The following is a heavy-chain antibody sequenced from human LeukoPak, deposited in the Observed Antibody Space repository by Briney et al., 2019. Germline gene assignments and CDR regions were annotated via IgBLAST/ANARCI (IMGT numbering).Heavy chain of an antibody. CDR3: ARAKPLGYCSGGSCYRTHYFDY. CDR2: IYTSGIT. J-gene: IGHJ4*02. V-gene: IGHV4-61*02. CDR1: GGSISSGSYY. D-gene: IGHD2-15*01. Sequence: PSETLSLTCTVSGGSISSGSYYWSWIRQPAGKGLEWIGRIYTSGITNYNPSHKSRVTISVDTSKNQFSLKLSSVTAADTAVYYCARAKPLGYCSGGSCYRTHYFDYWGQGTLVTVSS.